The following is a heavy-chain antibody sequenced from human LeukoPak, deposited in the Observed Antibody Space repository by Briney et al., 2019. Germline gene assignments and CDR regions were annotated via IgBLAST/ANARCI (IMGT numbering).Heavy chain of an antibody. CDR3: ARSSDCGDYEDFDY. J-gene: IGHJ4*02. Sequence: GGSLRLSCAASGFTFSSYSMNWVRQAPGKGLEWVSSISSSSSYIYYADSVKGRFTISRDNAKNSLYLQMSSLRAEDTAVYYCARSSDCGDYEDFDYWGQGTLVTVSS. CDR2: ISSSSSYI. D-gene: IGHD4-17*01. V-gene: IGHV3-21*01. CDR1: GFTFSSYS.